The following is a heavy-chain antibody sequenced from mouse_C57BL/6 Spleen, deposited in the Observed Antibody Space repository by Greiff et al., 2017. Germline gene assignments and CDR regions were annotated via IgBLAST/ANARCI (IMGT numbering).Heavy chain of an antibody. CDR2: IRNKANGYTT. V-gene: IGHV7-3*01. CDR1: GFTFTDYY. J-gene: IGHJ2*01. CDR3: ARFSFTTVVGWDYMDY. D-gene: IGHD1-1*01. Sequence: EVKLMESGGGLVQPGGSLSLSCAASGFTFTDYYMSWVRQPPGKALEWLGFIRNKANGYTTEYSASVKGRFTISRDNSESILYLQMNALRAEDSDTYYGARFSFTTVVGWDYMDYWGQGTTLTVSS.